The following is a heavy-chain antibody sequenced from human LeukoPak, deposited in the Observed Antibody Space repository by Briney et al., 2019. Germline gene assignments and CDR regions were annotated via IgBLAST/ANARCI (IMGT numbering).Heavy chain of an antibody. Sequence: GESLKISCKGSGYSFTSYWIAWVRQMPGKGLEWMGIIYPGDSDXXXXPSFXGQVTISADKSINTAYLQWSSLKASDTAMYYCARQXXXXTASDYWGQGTLVTVSS. CDR3: ARQXXXXTASDY. V-gene: IGHV5-51*01. CDR1: GYSFTSYW. J-gene: IGHJ4*02. CDR2: IYPGDSDX.